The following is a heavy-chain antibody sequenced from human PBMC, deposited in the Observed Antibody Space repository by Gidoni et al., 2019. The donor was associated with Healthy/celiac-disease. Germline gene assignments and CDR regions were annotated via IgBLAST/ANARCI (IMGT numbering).Heavy chain of an antibody. CDR2: ISYDGSNK. J-gene: IGHJ4*02. D-gene: IGHD2-2*01. Sequence: QVQLVESGGGVVQPGRSLRLSCAASGFTFSSYGLHWVRQAPGKGLEWVAVISYDGSNKYYADSVKGRFTISRDNSKNTLYLQMNSLRAEDTAVYYCAKGRYCSSTSCPRWYFDYWGQGTLVTVSS. CDR1: GFTFSSYG. V-gene: IGHV3-30*18. CDR3: AKGRYCSSTSCPRWYFDY.